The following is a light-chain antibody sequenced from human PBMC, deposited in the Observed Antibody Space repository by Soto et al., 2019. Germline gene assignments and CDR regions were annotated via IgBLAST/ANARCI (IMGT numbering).Light chain of an antibody. CDR2: GAS. CDR1: QSVSSN. J-gene: IGKJ1*01. V-gene: IGKV3-15*01. CDR3: QQYDKWRT. Sequence: EIVMTQSPATLSVSPGERATLSCRASQSVSSNLAWYQQKPGQAPRLLIYGASTRATGIPARISGSGSWTESTLTISSLQSEDFAVYYCQQYDKWRTSGQGTKVDIK.